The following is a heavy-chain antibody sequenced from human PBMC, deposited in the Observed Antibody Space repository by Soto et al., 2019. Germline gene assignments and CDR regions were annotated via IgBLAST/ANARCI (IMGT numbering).Heavy chain of an antibody. CDR1: GLTFSSDS. J-gene: IGHJ4*02. CDR2: ISSNSGFI. V-gene: IGHV3-21*04. Sequence: GGSLRLSCEASGLTFSSDSMNWVRQAPGKGLEWISSISSNSGFIFYADSVRGRFTISRDNAKKSLYLQMSSLRAEDTAAYYCARDLSRNGDYVDCWGQGTLVTVSS. D-gene: IGHD4-17*01. CDR3: ARDLSRNGDYVDC.